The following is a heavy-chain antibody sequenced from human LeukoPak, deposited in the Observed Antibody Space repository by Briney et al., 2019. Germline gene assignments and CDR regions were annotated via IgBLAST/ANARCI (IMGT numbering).Heavy chain of an antibody. CDR3: ARDSQGVIPIFGVVIP. D-gene: IGHD3-3*01. Sequence: GGSLRLSCAASGFTFSSYAMHWVRQAPGKGLEWVAVISYVGSNKYYADSVKGRFTISRDNSKNTLYLQMNSLRAEDTAVYYCARDSQGVIPIFGVVIPWGQGTGVSVSS. CDR2: ISYVGSNK. V-gene: IGHV3-30-3*01. CDR1: GFTFSSYA. J-gene: IGHJ5*02.